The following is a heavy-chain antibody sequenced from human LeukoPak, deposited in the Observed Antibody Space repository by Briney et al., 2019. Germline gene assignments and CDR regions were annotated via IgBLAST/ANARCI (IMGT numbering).Heavy chain of an antibody. CDR2: IYSGGST. D-gene: IGHD3-22*01. V-gene: IGHV3-53*01. Sequence: GGSLRLSCAVSGFTVNSHYMSWVCQAPGKGLEWISLIYSGGSTFYADSVKGRFTISRDNSKNILYLQMNNLRAEDSAIYYCARDIAPSGYFSTAFDSWGQGTLVTVSS. CDR3: ARDIAPSGYFSTAFDS. CDR1: GFTVNSHY. J-gene: IGHJ4*02.